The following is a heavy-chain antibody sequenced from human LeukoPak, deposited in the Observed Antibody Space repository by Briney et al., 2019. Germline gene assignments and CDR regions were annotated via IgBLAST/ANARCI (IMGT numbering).Heavy chain of an antibody. V-gene: IGHV3-7*01. CDR1: GFTFSSYW. CDR2: IKQDGSEK. Sequence: GGSLRLSCAASGFTFSSYWMSWVRQAPRKGVEWVANIKQDGSEKYYVDSVKGRFTISRDNAKNSLYLQMNSLRAEDTAVYYCARDLGDCSSTSCYYYYYMDVWGKGTTVTVSS. CDR3: ARDLGDCSSTSCYYYYYMDV. J-gene: IGHJ6*03. D-gene: IGHD2-2*01.